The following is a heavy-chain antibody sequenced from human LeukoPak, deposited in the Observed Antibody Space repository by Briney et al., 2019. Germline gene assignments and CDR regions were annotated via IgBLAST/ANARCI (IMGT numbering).Heavy chain of an antibody. D-gene: IGHD2-15*01. CDR2: ISSSSSYI. CDR1: GFTFSSSA. V-gene: IGHV3-21*01. J-gene: IGHJ6*03. CDR3: ARDQAYCSGGSCYGAGSYYYYMDV. Sequence: PGGSLRLSCAASGFTFSSSAMNWVRQAPGKGLEWVSSISSSSSYIYYADSVKGRFTISRDNAKNSLYLQMNSLRAEDTAVYYCARDQAYCSGGSCYGAGSYYYYMDVWGKGTTVTVSS.